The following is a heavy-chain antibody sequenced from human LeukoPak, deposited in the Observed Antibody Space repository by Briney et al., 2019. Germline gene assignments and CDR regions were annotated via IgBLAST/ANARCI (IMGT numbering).Heavy chain of an antibody. CDR1: GGSISSGGYY. CDR2: IYYSGST. D-gene: IGHD2-2*01. V-gene: IGHV4-31*03. J-gene: IGHJ5*02. Sequence: PSETLSLTCTVSGGSISSGGYYWSWVRQHPGTGLEWLGYIYYSGSTYYNPSLKSRVTISVNTSKNQFSLKLSSVTAADTAVYYCASYCSSTSCFNWFDHWGQGTLVTVSS. CDR3: ASYCSSTSCFNWFDH.